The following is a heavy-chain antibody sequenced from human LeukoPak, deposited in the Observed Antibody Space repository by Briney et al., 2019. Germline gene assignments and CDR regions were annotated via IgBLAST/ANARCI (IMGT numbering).Heavy chain of an antibody. Sequence: GGSLRLSCAASGFTFSSYWMHWVRHAPGKGLGWVSRINRDGSSTRYADSVEGRFTISRDKAKNTLYLQMNSLRAEATAVYYCARDLFGASDEFDSWGQGTLVTVSS. CDR1: GFTFSSYW. V-gene: IGHV3-74*01. CDR2: INRDGSST. D-gene: IGHD2-21*01. CDR3: ARDLFGASDEFDS. J-gene: IGHJ4*02.